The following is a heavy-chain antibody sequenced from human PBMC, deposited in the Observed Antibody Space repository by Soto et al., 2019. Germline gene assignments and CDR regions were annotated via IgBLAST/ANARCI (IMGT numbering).Heavy chain of an antibody. Sequence: QVQLVESGGGVVQPGRSLRLSCAASGFNFSSYVMHWVRQAPGKGLEWVAVIWYDGGNKYYADSVKGRFTISRDNSKNNLYLQMNSLRAEDTAVYYCARDGQWLPRDGLRSSYYFDYWGQGTLVTVSS. CDR2: IWYDGGNK. D-gene: IGHD6-19*01. CDR1: GFNFSSYV. V-gene: IGHV3-33*01. J-gene: IGHJ4*02. CDR3: ARDGQWLPRDGLRSSYYFDY.